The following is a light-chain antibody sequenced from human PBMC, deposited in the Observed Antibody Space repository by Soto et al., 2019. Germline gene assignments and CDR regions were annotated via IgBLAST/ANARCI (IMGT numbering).Light chain of an antibody. V-gene: IGKV3-20*01. CDR1: QSVTSTF. CDR2: DAS. Sequence: EIVLTQSPGTLSLSPGERATLSCRASQSVTSTFLAWYQHKPGQAPRLLIYDASSRATGIPDRFIGSGSGKNFTLSITRLEPEDFAVYYCQQYGSSPGTFGPGTKVDSK. J-gene: IGKJ3*01. CDR3: QQYGSSPGT.